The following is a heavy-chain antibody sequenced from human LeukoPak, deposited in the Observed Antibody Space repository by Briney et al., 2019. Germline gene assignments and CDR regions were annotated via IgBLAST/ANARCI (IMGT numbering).Heavy chain of an antibody. V-gene: IGHV3-30*18. J-gene: IGHJ4*02. CDR3: AKDPALRYYDSSGYLSY. CDR2: IPYDGSNK. Sequence: GGSLRLSCAASGFTFSSYGMHWVRQAPGKGLEWVAVIPYDGSNKYYADSVKGRFTISRDNSKNTLYLQMNSLRAEDTAVYYCAKDPALRYYDSSGYLSYWGQGTLVTVSS. CDR1: GFTFSSYG. D-gene: IGHD3-22*01.